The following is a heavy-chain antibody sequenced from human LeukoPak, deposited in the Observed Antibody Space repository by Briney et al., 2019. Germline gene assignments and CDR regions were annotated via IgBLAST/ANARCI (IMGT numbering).Heavy chain of an antibody. Sequence: GGSLRLSCAASGFTFSSYGMQWVRQAPGKGLEWVAVISYDGSNKYYADSVKGRFTISRDNSKNTLYLQMNSLRAEDTAVYYCAKGGVAAVFDYWGQGTLVTVSS. CDR3: AKGGVAAVFDY. J-gene: IGHJ4*02. V-gene: IGHV3-30*18. D-gene: IGHD6-13*01. CDR1: GFTFSSYG. CDR2: ISYDGSNK.